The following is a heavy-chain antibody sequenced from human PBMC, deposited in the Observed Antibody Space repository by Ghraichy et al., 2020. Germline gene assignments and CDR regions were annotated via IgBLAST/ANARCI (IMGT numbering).Heavy chain of an antibody. D-gene: IGHD6-19*01. CDR2: IYSGGST. V-gene: IGHV3-53*01. J-gene: IGHJ4*02. CDR3: ARGEGPVAGYYFDY. CDR1: GFTVSSNY. Sequence: GGSLRLSCAASGFTVSSNYMSWVRQAPGKGLEWVSVIYSGGSTYYADSVKGRFTISRDNSKNTLYLQMNSLRAEDTAVYYCARGEGPVAGYYFDYWGQGTLVTVSS.